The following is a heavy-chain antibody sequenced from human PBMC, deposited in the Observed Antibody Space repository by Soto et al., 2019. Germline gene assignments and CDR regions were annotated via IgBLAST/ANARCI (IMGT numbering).Heavy chain of an antibody. CDR2: NDNSGST. V-gene: IGHV4-4*07. Sequence: SETLSLTCTVSGGSISNYFCNWIRQPAGKGLEWIGRNDNSGSTNYNPSLKSRITMSADTSRNQFSLKLNSVTAADTAVYYCARGGQDFWSGPFDYWGQGALVTVSS. J-gene: IGHJ4*02. CDR1: GGSISNYF. D-gene: IGHD3-3*01. CDR3: ARGGQDFWSGPFDY.